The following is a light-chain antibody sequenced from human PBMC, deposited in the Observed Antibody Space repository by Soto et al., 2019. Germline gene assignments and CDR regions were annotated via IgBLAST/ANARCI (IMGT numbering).Light chain of an antibody. V-gene: IGKV3-11*01. CDR1: QSVSSY. J-gene: IGKJ5*01. CDR2: DAS. CDR3: QQRSNWPPP. Sequence: EMVLTQSPATLSFSPGERATLSCRASQSVSSYLAWYQQKPGQAPRLLIYDASNRATGIPARFSGSGSGTDFTLTISSLQPEDFAVYYCQQRSNWPPPFGQGTRLEIK.